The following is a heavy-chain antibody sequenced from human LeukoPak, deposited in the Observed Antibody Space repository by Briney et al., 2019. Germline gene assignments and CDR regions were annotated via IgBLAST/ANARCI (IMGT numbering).Heavy chain of an antibody. CDR1: GYTFTSYG. J-gene: IGHJ4*02. CDR2: ISADNGYT. CDR3: ARDSDYGSSRPFPVDY. V-gene: IGHV1-18*01. D-gene: IGHD4/OR15-4a*01. Sequence: ASVKVSCKASGYTFTSYGISWVRQAPGQGLEWMGWISADNGYTIYAQKLQGRVTMTTRTSTSTAYMDLRSLRSDDTAVYYCARDSDYGSSRPFPVDYWGQGTLVTVSS.